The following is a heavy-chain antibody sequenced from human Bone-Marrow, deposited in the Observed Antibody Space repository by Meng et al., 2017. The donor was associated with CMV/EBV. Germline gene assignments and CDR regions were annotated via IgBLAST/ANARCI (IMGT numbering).Heavy chain of an antibody. D-gene: IGHD3-3*01. V-gene: IGHV3-30*02. CDR1: GFSFSSYG. J-gene: IGHJ5*02. Sequence: GESLKISCAASGFSFSSYGMSWVRQAPGKGLEWVAFIRYDGSNKYYADSVKGRFTISRDNSKNTLYLQMNSLRAEDTAVYYCAKDRKDDFWSGYGPNWFDPWGQGTLVTVSS. CDR3: AKDRKDDFWSGYGPNWFDP. CDR2: IRYDGSNK.